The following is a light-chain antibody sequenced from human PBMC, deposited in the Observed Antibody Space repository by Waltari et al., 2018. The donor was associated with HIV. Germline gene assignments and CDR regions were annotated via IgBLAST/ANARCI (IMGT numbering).Light chain of an antibody. V-gene: IGKV1-9*01. CDR1: QDINTY. CDR2: AAS. CDR3: QQLHNYPLT. J-gene: IGKJ4*01. Sequence: DIQLTQSPSFLSASVGDRVTITCRASQDINTYLAWYQQRPGKAPKLLISAASNLQSGVPPRISGSGSGTEFTLTINSLQPEDFATYHCQQLHNYPLTFGGGTRVEIK.